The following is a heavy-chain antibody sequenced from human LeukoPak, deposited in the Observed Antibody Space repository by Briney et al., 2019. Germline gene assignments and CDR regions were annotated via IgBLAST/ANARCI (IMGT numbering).Heavy chain of an antibody. CDR2: VYYSGTT. Sequence: SETLSLTCTVSGGSISGYYWSWIRQPPGKGLEWIGYVYYSGTTKYNPSLKSGVIISVDTSKNQFSLELTSVTPADTAVYYCARLLVRGASYYFDLWGRGALVTVSS. V-gene: IGHV4-59*01. J-gene: IGHJ2*01. CDR3: ARLLVRGASYYFDL. D-gene: IGHD3-10*01. CDR1: GGSISGYY.